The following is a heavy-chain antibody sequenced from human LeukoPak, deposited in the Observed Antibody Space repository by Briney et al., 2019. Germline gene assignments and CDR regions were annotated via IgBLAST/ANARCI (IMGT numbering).Heavy chain of an antibody. J-gene: IGHJ4*02. Sequence: PGGSLRLSCAASGFTFSSYVMSWVRQAPGKGLEWVSAISGSGGSTYYADSVKGRFTISRDNSKNTLYLQMNSLRAEDTAVYYCAKSVTYYDILTGYWDGGYFDYWGQGTLVTVSS. CDR2: ISGSGGST. CDR1: GFTFSSYV. V-gene: IGHV3-23*01. D-gene: IGHD3-9*01. CDR3: AKSVTYYDILTGYWDGGYFDY.